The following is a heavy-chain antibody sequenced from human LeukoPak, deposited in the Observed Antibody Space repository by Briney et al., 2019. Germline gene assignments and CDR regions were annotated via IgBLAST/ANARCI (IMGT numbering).Heavy chain of an antibody. CDR1: GFTFSSYS. J-gene: IGHJ4*02. V-gene: IGHV3-21*01. CDR2: ISGSSSYI. D-gene: IGHD6-19*01. Sequence: GGSLRLSCAASGFTFSSYSMNWVRQAPGKGLEWVSSISGSSSYIYYADSVKGRFTISRDNAKNSLYLQMNSLRAEDTAVYYCARGCGWYYYFDYWGQGPWSPSPQ. CDR3: ARGCGWYYYFDY.